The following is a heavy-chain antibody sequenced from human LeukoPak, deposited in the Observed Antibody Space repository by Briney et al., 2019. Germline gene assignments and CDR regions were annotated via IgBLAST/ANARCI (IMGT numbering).Heavy chain of an antibody. J-gene: IGHJ4*02. V-gene: IGHV4-34*01. CDR1: GGSFSGYY. D-gene: IGHD5-12*01. CDR3: AKKGIDGSGYDLDY. Sequence: SETLSLTCAVYGGSFSGYYWSWIRQPPGKGLEWIGEINHSGSTNYNPSLKSRVTISVDTSKNQFSLKLSSVTAADTAVYYCAKKGIDGSGYDLDYWGQGTLVTVSS. CDR2: INHSGST.